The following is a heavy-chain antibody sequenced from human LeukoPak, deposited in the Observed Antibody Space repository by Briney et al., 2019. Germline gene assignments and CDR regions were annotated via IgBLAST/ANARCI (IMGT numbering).Heavy chain of an antibody. CDR2: FDPEDGET. Sequence: GASVKVSCKVSGYTLTELSMHWVRQAPGKGLEWMRGFDPEDGETIYAQKFQGRVTMTEDTSTDTAYMELSSLRSEDTAVYYCATGMHCSGGRCYRYWFDPWGQGTLVTVSS. J-gene: IGHJ5*02. V-gene: IGHV1-24*01. CDR1: GYTLTELS. D-gene: IGHD2-15*01. CDR3: ATGMHCSGGRCYRYWFDP.